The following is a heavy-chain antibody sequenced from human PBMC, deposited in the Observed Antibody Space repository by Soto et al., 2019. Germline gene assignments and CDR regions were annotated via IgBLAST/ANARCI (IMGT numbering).Heavy chain of an antibody. CDR2: ISSSSSTI. CDR1: GVTCISYS. J-gene: IGHJ4*02. V-gene: IGHV3-48*01. Sequence: PGGSLRLSCAASGVTCISYSMNWVRQAPGKGLEWVSYISSSSSTIYYADSVKGRFTISRDNAKNSLYLQMNSLRAEDTAVYYCARDDAFDYWGQGTLVTVSS. CDR3: ARDDAFDY.